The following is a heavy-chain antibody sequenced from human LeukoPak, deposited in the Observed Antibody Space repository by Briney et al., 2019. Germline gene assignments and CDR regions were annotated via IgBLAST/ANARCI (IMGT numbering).Heavy chain of an antibody. CDR2: VKDDGIST. V-gene: IGHV3-74*01. J-gene: IGHJ3*02. Sequence: GGSLGLSCAASGFTFTKFWMHWVRQAPGRGLVWVSRVKDDGISTLYADSVKGRFTISRDNAKNTLYLQMNSLRADDTALYYCATGPYAAFEMWGQGTMVTVSS. CDR3: ATGPYAAFEM. D-gene: IGHD2-2*01. CDR1: GFTFTKFW.